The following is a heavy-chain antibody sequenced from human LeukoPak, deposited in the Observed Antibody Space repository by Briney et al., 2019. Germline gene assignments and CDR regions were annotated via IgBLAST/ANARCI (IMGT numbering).Heavy chain of an antibody. Sequence: SVKVSCKASGGTFSSYAISWVRQAPGQGLEWMGGIIPIFDTANYAQKFQGRVTITADESTSTAYMELSSLRSEDTAVYYCARGRGDTSMVTCFDYWGQGTLVTVSS. CDR1: GGTFSSYA. CDR2: IIPIFDTA. J-gene: IGHJ4*02. V-gene: IGHV1-69*01. CDR3: ARGRGDTSMVTCFDY. D-gene: IGHD5-18*01.